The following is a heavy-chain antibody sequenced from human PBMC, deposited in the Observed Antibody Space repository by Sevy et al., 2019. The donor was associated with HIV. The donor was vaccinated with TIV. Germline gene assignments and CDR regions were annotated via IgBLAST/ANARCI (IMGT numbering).Heavy chain of an antibody. CDR1: GYTFTSYD. D-gene: IGHD3-10*01. Sequence: ASVKVSCKASGYTFTSYDINWVRQATGQGLEWMGWMNPNSGNTGYAQKFQGRVTMTRNTSISTAYMELSSLRSEDTAVYYCARVMRITAAFDIWGQRTMVTVSS. V-gene: IGHV1-8*01. CDR3: ARVMRITAAFDI. J-gene: IGHJ3*02. CDR2: MNPNSGNT.